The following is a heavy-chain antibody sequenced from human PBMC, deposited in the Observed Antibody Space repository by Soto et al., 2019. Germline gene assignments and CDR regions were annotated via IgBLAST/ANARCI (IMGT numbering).Heavy chain of an antibody. CDR1: GFTFTRYS. CDR2: ISSTTNYI. Sequence: KPGVSLRLSXAASGFTFTRYSMNWVRQAPGKGLEWVASISSTTNYIYYGESLKGRLTISRDNAKNSMYLQMNTLRAEDTAVYYCARESEDLSSNLDYWGQGTLVTVSS. J-gene: IGHJ4*02. V-gene: IGHV3-21*06. CDR3: ARESEDLSSNLDY.